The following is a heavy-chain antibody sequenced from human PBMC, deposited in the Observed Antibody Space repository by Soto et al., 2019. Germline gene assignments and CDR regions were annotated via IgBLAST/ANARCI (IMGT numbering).Heavy chain of an antibody. V-gene: IGHV3-72*01. J-gene: IGHJ4*02. Sequence: EVQLVESGGGLVEPGGSLRLSCVASGFIFSDHYMDWVRQAPGKGLEWIGRVRDKANGYTTEYAASVRGRFTVSRDDSKNSLDLQMNSLQIEDTAMYYCVRNLASGGTYYIDYWGQGTLVTVSS. CDR2: VRDKANGYTT. CDR1: GFIFSDHY. D-gene: IGHD1-26*01. CDR3: VRNLASGGTYYIDY.